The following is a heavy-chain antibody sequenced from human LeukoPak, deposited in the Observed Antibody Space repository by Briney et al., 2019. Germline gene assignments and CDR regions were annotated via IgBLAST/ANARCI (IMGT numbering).Heavy chain of an antibody. CDR2: IKQDGSEK. D-gene: IGHD1-26*01. V-gene: IGHV3-7*01. J-gene: IGHJ3*02. CDR3: ARGDGVVNRLSGSYSAFDI. CDR1: GFTFSSYW. Sequence: GGSLRLSCAASGFTFSSYWMSWVRQAPGKGLEWVANIKQDGSEKYYVDSVKGRFTISKDNAKNSLYLQMNSLRAEDTAVYYCARGDGVVNRLSGSYSAFDIWGQGTMVTVSS.